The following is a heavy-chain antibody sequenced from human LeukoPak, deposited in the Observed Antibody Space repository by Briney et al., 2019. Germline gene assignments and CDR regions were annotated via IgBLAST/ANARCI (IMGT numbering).Heavy chain of an antibody. J-gene: IGHJ3*02. V-gene: IGHV3-21*01. Sequence: GGSLRLSCAASGFTFSTYFMNWVRQAPGKGLEWVSSISTMSTYTHYADSVKGRFTISGDNAKNSLYLDMSSLRAEDTAVYYCARDGPYSDSWSGPFSFDMWGQGTMVTVSS. CDR2: ISTMSTYT. D-gene: IGHD3-3*01. CDR1: GFTFSTYF. CDR3: ARDGPYSDSWSGPFSFDM.